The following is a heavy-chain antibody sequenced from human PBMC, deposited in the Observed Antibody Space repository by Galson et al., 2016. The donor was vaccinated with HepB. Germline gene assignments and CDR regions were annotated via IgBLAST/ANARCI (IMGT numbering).Heavy chain of an antibody. CDR2: ISAASNT. D-gene: IGHD3-10*01. CDR3: ANYLGYGSGRPGYFHS. J-gene: IGHJ4*02. Sequence: SLRLSCAASGFTFSSYAMSWVRQAPGKGLEWVSVISAASNTYYTDSVKGRFTISRDNSMTTLYLEMNSLRVEDTAVYFCANYLGYGSGRPGYFHSWGQGTLVTVSP. CDR1: GFTFSSYA. V-gene: IGHV3-23*01.